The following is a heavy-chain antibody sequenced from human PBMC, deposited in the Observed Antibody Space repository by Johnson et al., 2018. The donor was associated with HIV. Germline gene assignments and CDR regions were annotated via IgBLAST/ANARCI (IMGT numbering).Heavy chain of an antibody. J-gene: IGHJ3*02. Sequence: VRLVESGGGVVQPGRSLRLSCAASGFAFSRYGMQWVRQAPGKGLEWVSYISSSCSTISYADSVTCRFTLSRAHAKNSLYLQRNSLRAEDTAVYYCAREGIYCTGGVCYEMGAFDIWGQGTMVTVSA. CDR1: GFAFSRYG. D-gene: IGHD2-8*02. CDR2: ISSSCSTI. V-gene: IGHV3-48*04. CDR3: AREGIYCTGGVCYEMGAFDI.